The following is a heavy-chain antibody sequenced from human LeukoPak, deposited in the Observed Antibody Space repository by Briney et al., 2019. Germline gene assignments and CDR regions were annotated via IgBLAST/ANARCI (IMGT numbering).Heavy chain of an antibody. CDR3: ARDYSGEWEQLTGWWFDP. CDR1: GYTFTSYY. CDR2: INPSGGST. V-gene: IGHV1-46*01. Sequence: ASVKVSCKTSGYTFTSYYMHWVRQAPGQGLEWMGIINPSGGSTTYAQNFQGRVTMTRDMSTSTLYMELSCLRSEDTAVYYCARDYSGEWEQLTGWWFDPWGQGTLVIVSS. D-gene: IGHD1-26*01. J-gene: IGHJ5*02.